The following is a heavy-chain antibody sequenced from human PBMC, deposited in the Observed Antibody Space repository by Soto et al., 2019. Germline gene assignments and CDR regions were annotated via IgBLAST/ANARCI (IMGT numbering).Heavy chain of an antibody. Sequence: EVQLLESGGGLVQPGGSLRLSCAASGFTFSNYAMHWVRQAPGKGLEWDSSLSGRATEAYYADSVKGRFTISRDNSRSTLSLQMNSLSAEDTAIYYCAKDGGVYSYEPWGQGTLITVSS. CDR1: GFTFSNYA. D-gene: IGHD5-18*01. CDR2: LSGRATEA. V-gene: IGHV3-23*01. J-gene: IGHJ5*02. CDR3: AKDGGVYSYEP.